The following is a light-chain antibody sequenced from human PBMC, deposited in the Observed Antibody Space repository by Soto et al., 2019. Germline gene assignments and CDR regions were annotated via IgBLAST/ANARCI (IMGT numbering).Light chain of an antibody. V-gene: IGLV1-44*01. CDR1: SSNIGSNT. CDR2: SSN. Sequence: QPVLTQPPSASGTPGQRVIISCSGSSSNIGSNTVNWYQQLPGTAPKLLIYSSNQRPSGVPDRFSGSKSGTSASLAISGLQAEDEAAYYCAAWDDSLNGGVFGGGTKVTVL. J-gene: IGLJ3*02. CDR3: AAWDDSLNGGV.